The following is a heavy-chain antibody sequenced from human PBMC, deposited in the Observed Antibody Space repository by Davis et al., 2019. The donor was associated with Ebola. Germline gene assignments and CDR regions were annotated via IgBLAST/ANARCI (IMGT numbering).Heavy chain of an antibody. CDR2: IFPILGIA. CDR1: GGTFITYT. D-gene: IGHD3-3*01. Sequence: SVKVPCKASGGTFITYTIIWVRQAPGQGLEWMGRIFPILGIANYAQKFQGRVTITADKSTSTAYMELSSLRSEDTAVYYCARGGNDFWSGYYNYWGQGTLVTVSS. CDR3: ARGGNDFWSGYYNY. V-gene: IGHV1-69*02. J-gene: IGHJ4*02.